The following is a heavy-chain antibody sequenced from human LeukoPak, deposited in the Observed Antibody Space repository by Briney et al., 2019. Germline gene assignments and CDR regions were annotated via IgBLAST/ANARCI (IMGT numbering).Heavy chain of an antibody. CDR3: AKRPSDYGDYVSYFDY. Sequence: GGSLRLSCAASGLSFISYGMHWVRQAPGKGLEWVGVISDDGRRKDYADSVKGRFTICRDNSKDTLYLQMNSLRAEDTAVYYCAKRPSDYGDYVSYFDYWGQGTLVTVSS. V-gene: IGHV3-30*18. D-gene: IGHD4-17*01. CDR2: ISDDGRRK. CDR1: GLSFISYG. J-gene: IGHJ4*02.